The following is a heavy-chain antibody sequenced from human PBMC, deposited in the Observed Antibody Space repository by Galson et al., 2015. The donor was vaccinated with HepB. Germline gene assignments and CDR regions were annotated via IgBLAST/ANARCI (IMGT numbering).Heavy chain of an antibody. J-gene: IGHJ4*02. CDR3: TTDLYGSGSRAFDY. V-gene: IGHV3-49*03. CDR1: GFTFGDYA. Sequence: SLRLSCAASGFTFGDYAMSWFRQAPGKGLEWVGFIRSKAYGGTTEYAASVKGRFTISRDDSKNTLYLQMNSLKTEDTAVYYCTTDLYGSGSRAFDYWGQGTLVTVSS. CDR2: IRSKAYGGTT. D-gene: IGHD3-10*01.